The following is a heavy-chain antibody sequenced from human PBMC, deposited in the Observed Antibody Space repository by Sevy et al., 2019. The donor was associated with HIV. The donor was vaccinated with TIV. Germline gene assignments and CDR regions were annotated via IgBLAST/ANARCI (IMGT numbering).Heavy chain of an antibody. D-gene: IGHD2-2*01. J-gene: IGHJ6*02. CDR1: GYTFTSYA. CDR2: INTNTGNP. V-gene: IGHV7-4-1*02. CDR3: ARMVPAAHEVYYYYGMDV. Sequence: ASVKVSCKASGYTFTSYAMNWVRQAPGQGLEWMGWINTNTGNPTYAQGFTGRFVFSLDTSVSTAYLQISGLKAEDTAVYYCARMVPAAHEVYYYYGMDVWGQGTTVTVSS.